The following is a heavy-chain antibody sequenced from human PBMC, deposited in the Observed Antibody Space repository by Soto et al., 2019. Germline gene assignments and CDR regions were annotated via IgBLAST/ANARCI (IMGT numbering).Heavy chain of an antibody. V-gene: IGHV3-48*02. D-gene: IGHD3-22*01. CDR3: ARDKSGSYYHDSSGTPTERPY. CDR1: GFTFSSYS. J-gene: IGHJ4*02. Sequence: PGGSLRLSCAASGFTFSSYSMNWVRQAPGKGLEWVSYISSSYSIIYYADSVKGRFTISRDNAKNSLYLQMNSLRDEGTAVYYCARDKSGSYYHDSSGTPTERPYWGQGTLVTVSS. CDR2: ISSSYSII.